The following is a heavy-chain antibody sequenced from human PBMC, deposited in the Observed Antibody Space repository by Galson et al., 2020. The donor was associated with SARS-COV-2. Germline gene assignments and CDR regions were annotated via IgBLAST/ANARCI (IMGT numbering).Heavy chain of an antibody. Sequence: SETLSLTCAVSGGSISSGGYSWSWIRQPPGKGLEWIGYIYHSGSTYYNPSLKSRVTISVDRSKNQFSLKLSSVTAADTAVYYCARDEGYGGNSLDAFVIWGQGTMVTVSS. D-gene: IGHD2-21*02. J-gene: IGHJ3*02. V-gene: IGHV4-30-2*01. CDR3: ARDEGYGGNSLDAFVI. CDR2: IYHSGST. CDR1: GGSISSGGYS.